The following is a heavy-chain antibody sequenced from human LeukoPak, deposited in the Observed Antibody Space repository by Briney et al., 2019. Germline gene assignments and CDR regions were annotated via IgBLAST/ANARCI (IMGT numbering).Heavy chain of an antibody. CDR1: GFTFINYW. V-gene: IGHV3-7*01. CDR3: ARTYVWGSYSLFDY. D-gene: IGHD3-16*01. J-gene: IGHJ4*02. Sequence: GGSLRLSCAASGFTFINYWMNWVRQAPGKGLEWVANIDQGGSEKNYVDSVKGRFTISRDNAKNSLYLQMNSLRAEDTAVYYCARTYVWGSYSLFDYWGQGTLVTVSS. CDR2: IDQGGSEK.